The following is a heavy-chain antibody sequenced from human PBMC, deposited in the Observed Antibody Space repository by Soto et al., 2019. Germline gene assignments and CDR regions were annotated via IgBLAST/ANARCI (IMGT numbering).Heavy chain of an antibody. CDR1: GFTFSAYA. CDR2: ITSVGIST. Sequence: EVQVVESGGGLVQPGGSLRLSCAASGFTFSAYAMHWVRQAPGKGLEYVSAITSVGISTYYANSVKGRFTISRDNSKNTLYLQMGSLQPEEMAVYYGARDVGGPFRSIMAVWGQGTTVTVSS. J-gene: IGHJ6*02. V-gene: IGHV3-64*01. CDR3: ARDVGGPFRSIMAV. D-gene: IGHD2-15*01.